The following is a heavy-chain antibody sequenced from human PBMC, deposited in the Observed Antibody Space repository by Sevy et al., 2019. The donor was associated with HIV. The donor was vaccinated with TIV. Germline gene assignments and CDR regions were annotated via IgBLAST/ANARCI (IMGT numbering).Heavy chain of an antibody. CDR1: GFTFGSYG. V-gene: IGHV3-23*01. CDR2: ISFSGVAT. D-gene: IGHD3-10*02. CDR3: AKPPSNHDVLHYYGMDV. Sequence: GGSLRLSCVGSGFTFGSYGMSWVRQPPGKGLEWVSSISFSGVATCYADSVKGRFTISRDNSQNILYLQMNSLRAEDTAVYFCAKPPSNHDVLHYYGMDVWGQGTTVTVSS. J-gene: IGHJ6*02.